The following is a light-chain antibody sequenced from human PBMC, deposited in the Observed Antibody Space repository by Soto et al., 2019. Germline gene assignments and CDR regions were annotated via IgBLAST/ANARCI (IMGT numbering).Light chain of an antibody. CDR2: YVR. V-gene: IGLV2-14*01. CDR3: NSYRTISTYV. CDR1: TSDIGGYNF. Sequence: QSALTQPASVSGSPGQSITISCTGTTSDIGGYNFVSWYQQHPGKAPKLLIYYVRNRPSGVSNRFSGSKSGNTASLTISGLQAEDEADYYCNSYRTISTYVFGSGTKLTVL. J-gene: IGLJ1*01.